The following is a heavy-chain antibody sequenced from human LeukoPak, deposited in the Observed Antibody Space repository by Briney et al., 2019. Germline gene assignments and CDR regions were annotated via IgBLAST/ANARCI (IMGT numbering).Heavy chain of an antibody. CDR1: GYTFTSYD. J-gene: IGHJ4*02. V-gene: IGHV1-8*01. CDR3: ARSRRDQWLVLFDY. CDR2: MNPNSGNT. D-gene: IGHD6-19*01. Sequence: ASVKVSCKASGYTFTSYDINWVRQATGQGLEWMGWMNPNSGNTGYAQKFQGRVTMTRNTSISTAYMELSSLRSEDTAVYYCARSRRDQWLVLFDYWGQGTLVTVSS.